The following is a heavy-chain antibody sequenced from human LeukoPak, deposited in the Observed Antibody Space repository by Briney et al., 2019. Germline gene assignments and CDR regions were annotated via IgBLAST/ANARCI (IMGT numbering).Heavy chain of an antibody. CDR3: ARGETIMDV. CDR1: GYSMSSGYY. Sequence: SDTLSLTCTVSGYSMSSGYYWGWIRQPPGKGLEWIGSIYHSGSTYYNPSLKSRVTISVDTSKNQFSLKLSSVTAADTAVYYCARGETIMDVWGQGTTVTVSS. D-gene: IGHD1-26*01. J-gene: IGHJ6*02. CDR2: IYHSGST. V-gene: IGHV4-38-2*02.